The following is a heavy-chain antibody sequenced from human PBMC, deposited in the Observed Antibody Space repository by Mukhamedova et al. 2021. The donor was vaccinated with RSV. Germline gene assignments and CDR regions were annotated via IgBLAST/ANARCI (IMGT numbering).Heavy chain of an antibody. CDR3: ARVSSSGWYPDY. V-gene: IGHV1-46*01. Sequence: IRQAPGQGLEWMGVINPRGGGTNYAQKSQGRVTMTRDTSTSTVYMELSSLTSDDTAVYFCARVSSSGWYPDYWGQGTLVTVSS. J-gene: IGHJ4*02. CDR2: INPRGGGT. D-gene: IGHD6-19*01.